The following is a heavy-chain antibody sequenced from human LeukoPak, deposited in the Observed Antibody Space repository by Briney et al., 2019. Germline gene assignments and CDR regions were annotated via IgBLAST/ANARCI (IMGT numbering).Heavy chain of an antibody. Sequence: SETLSLTCTVSGGSISSYYWSWIRQPAGKGLEWIGRIYTSGSTNYNPSLKSRVTMSVDTSKNQFSLKLSSVTAADTAVYYCARDERIVVVPAAIPQNWFDPWGQGTLVTVSS. D-gene: IGHD2-2*02. J-gene: IGHJ5*02. V-gene: IGHV4-4*07. CDR2: IYTSGST. CDR1: GGSISSYY. CDR3: ARDERIVVVPAAIPQNWFDP.